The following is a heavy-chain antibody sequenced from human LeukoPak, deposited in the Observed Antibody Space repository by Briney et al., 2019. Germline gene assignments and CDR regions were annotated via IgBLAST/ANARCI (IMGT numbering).Heavy chain of an antibody. CDR2: IYYSGST. V-gene: IGHV4-61*01. J-gene: IGHJ4*02. CDR3: AGYYELRGARKKAFDY. Sequence: SETLSLTCTVSGGSISSGSYYWSWIRQPPGKGLEWIGYIYYSGSTNYNPSLKSRVTISVDTSKNQFSLKLSSVTAADTAVYYCAGYYELRGARKKAFDYWGQGTLVTVSS. D-gene: IGHD3-10*01. CDR1: GGSISSGSYY.